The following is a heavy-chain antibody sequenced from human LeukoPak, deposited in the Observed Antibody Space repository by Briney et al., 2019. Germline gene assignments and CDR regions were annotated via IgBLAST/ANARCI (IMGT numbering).Heavy chain of an antibody. Sequence: GGSLRLSCAASGFTFSSNSMNWVRQAPGKGLEWVSYISGSGNTIYYADSVKGRFTISRDNAKNSLFLQMNSLRAEDTAVYFCARGTPVPAATPYYFDYWGQGTLVTVSS. CDR3: ARGTPVPAATPYYFDY. CDR1: GFTFSSNS. D-gene: IGHD2-2*01. V-gene: IGHV3-48*04. J-gene: IGHJ4*02. CDR2: ISGSGNTI.